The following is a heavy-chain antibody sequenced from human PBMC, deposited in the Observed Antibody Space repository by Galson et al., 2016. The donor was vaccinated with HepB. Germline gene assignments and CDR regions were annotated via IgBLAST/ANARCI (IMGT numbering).Heavy chain of an antibody. CDR2: IKGDGSLK. CDR3: AREGIGDYFD. Sequence: SLRLSCAVSTASLNNYGMNWVRLAPGKGLEWVANIKGDGSLKFYVDSVRGRFTISRDNAKNSVYLQMNSLTVEDTGVYYCAREGIGDYFDWGQGTLVTVSS. D-gene: IGHD2-21*01. J-gene: IGHJ4*02. CDR1: TASLNNYG. V-gene: IGHV3-7*01.